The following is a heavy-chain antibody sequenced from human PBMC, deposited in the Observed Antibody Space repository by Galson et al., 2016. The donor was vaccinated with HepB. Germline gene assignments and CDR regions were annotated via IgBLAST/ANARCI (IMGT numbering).Heavy chain of an antibody. J-gene: IGHJ6*02. CDR2: INPTIGST. CDR1: GYTFSGHF. V-gene: IGHV1-2*02. D-gene: IGHD3-10*01. Sequence: SVKVSCKASGYTFSGHFIHWVRQAPGQGFEWMGWINPTIGSTSSAQKFQGRVTLTRDTSINTAYLELNRLTSDDTAVYFCARAKITVVRGVGSGPGYYGMDVWGPGTTVTVSS. CDR3: ARAKITVVRGVGSGPGYYGMDV.